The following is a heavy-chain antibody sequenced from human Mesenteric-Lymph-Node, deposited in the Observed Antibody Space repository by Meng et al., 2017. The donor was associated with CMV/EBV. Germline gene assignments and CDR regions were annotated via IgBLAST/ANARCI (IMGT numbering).Heavy chain of an antibody. CDR2: IYWDDDK. J-gene: IGHJ4*02. D-gene: IGHD6-13*01. Sequence: QITLKESGPTLVKPTQTLTLTCTFSGFSLSTSGVGVGWIRQPPGKALEWLALIYWDDDKRYSPALKSRLNSNKDNSKNQVVLTMTNMDPVDTATYYCAHSSGIAAAGPFYFDYWGQGTLVTVSS. V-gene: IGHV2-5*02. CDR1: GFSLSTSGVG. CDR3: AHSSGIAAAGPFYFDY.